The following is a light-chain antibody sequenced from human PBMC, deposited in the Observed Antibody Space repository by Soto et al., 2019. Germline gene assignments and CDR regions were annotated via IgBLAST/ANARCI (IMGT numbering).Light chain of an antibody. Sequence: QSALSQPASVSGSPGQSITISCTGTSSDVGAYNYVSWYQQYPGKAPKLMIYGVTNRPSGVSNRFSGSKTGNTASLTISGLQAEDEADYYSFSHRGGDSHVFGTGTKVTVL. CDR3: FSHRGGDSHV. J-gene: IGLJ1*01. CDR2: GVT. V-gene: IGLV2-14*01. CDR1: SSDVGAYNY.